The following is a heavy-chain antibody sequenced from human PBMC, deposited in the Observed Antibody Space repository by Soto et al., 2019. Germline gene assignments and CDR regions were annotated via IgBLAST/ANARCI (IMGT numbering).Heavy chain of an antibody. V-gene: IGHV4-59*01. Sequence: SETLSLTCTVSGGSISSYYWSWIRQPPGKGLEWIGYIYYSGSTSYNPSLKSRVTISVDTSKNQFSLKLSSVTAADTAVYYCARVEVRGVIIRWFDPWGQGTLVTVSS. CDR3: ARVEVRGVIIRWFDP. CDR2: IYYSGST. J-gene: IGHJ5*02. CDR1: GGSISSYY. D-gene: IGHD3-10*01.